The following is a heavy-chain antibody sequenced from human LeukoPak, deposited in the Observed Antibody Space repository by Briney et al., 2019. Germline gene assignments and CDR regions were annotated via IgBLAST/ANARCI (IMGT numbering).Heavy chain of an antibody. J-gene: IGHJ3*02. D-gene: IGHD3-9*01. CDR1: GYTFTGYY. CDR3: AREDILTGYLI. V-gene: IGHV1-2*02. CDR2: INPNSGGT. Sequence: EASVKVSCKASGYTFTGYYMHWVRQPPGQGLEWMGWINPNSGGTNYAQKFQGRVTMTRDTSISTAYMELSRLRSDDTAVYYCAREDILTGYLIWGQGTMVTVSS.